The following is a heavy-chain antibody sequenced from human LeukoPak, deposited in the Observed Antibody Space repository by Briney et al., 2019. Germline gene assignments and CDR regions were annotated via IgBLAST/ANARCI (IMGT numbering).Heavy chain of an antibody. D-gene: IGHD6-19*01. V-gene: IGHV3-30*14. J-gene: IGHJ4*02. CDR3: ARPYSSGWYYFDY. CDR1: GFTFSNYA. CDR2: VSYDGGNK. Sequence: GGSLRLSCAASGFTFSNYAIHWVRQAPGKGLEWMAIVSYDGGNKYYANSVKGRFTISRDNSKNTLYLQMGSLRAEDMAVYYCARPYSSGWYYFDYWGQGTLVTVSS.